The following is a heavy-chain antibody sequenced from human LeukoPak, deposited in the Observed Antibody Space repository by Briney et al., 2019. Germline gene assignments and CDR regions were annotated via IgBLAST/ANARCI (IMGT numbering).Heavy chain of an antibody. D-gene: IGHD2-15*01. V-gene: IGHV4-59*01. CDR1: GGSIISYY. CDR3: ARSPRGCSGGSCYDY. CDR2: IYYSGST. J-gene: IGHJ4*02. Sequence: SETLSLTCTVSGGSIISYYWSWIRQPPGKGLEWIGYIYYSGSTNYNPSLKNRVTISVDTSKNQFSLKLSSVAAADTAMYYCARSPRGCSGGSCYDYWGQGTLVTVSS.